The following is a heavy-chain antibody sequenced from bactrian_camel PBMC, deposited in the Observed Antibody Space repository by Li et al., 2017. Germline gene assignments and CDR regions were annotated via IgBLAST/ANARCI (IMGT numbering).Heavy chain of an antibody. CDR3: AALCTDDVCQGDNRSRCAH. D-gene: IGHD7*01. J-gene: IGHJ4*01. CDR1: GYSYSSTFC. CDR2: INSDGTA. Sequence: HVQLVESGGGSVQAGGSLRLSCAASGYSYSSTFCMGWFRQAPGKEREGVARINSDGTALYADSVKGQFTISQDNAKNTLYLQMNSLKSDDTAMYFCAALCTDDVCQGDNRSRCAHWGQGTQVTVS. V-gene: IGHV3S26*01.